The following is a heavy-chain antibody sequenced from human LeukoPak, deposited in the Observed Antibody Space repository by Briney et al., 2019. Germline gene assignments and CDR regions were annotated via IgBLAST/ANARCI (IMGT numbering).Heavy chain of an antibody. D-gene: IGHD3-22*01. CDR1: GFTFSTYW. J-gene: IGHJ4*02. Sequence: GGSLRLCCAASGFTFSTYWMSWVRQAPGKGLEWVANIKEDGSEKYYGDSVKGRFTISRDNAKNSLYLQMNSLRAEDTAVYYCARDSSGYQWGQGTLVTVSS. CDR2: IKEDGSEK. V-gene: IGHV3-7*01. CDR3: ARDSSGYQ.